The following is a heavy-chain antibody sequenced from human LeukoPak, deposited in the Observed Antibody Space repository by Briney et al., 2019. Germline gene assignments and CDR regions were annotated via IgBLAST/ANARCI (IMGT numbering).Heavy chain of an antibody. Sequence: GGSLRLSCAASGFTFSSYAISWVRQAPGKGLEWVSSISGSGGSTYYADSVKGRFTISRDNSKNTLYLQMNSLRAEDTAVYYCAKAIVVVVAAKSYYSYGMDGWGKGTTVTASS. CDR3: AKAIVVVVAAKSYYSYGMDG. V-gene: IGHV3-23*01. D-gene: IGHD2-15*01. CDR1: GFTFSSYA. J-gene: IGHJ6*04. CDR2: ISGSGGST.